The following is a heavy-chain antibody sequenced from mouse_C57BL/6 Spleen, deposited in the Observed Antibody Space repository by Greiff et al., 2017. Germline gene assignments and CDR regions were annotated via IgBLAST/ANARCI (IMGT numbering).Heavy chain of an antibody. CDR3: VRSSSMVYFDD. V-gene: IGHV10-1*01. CDR1: GFSFNTYA. D-gene: IGHD2-2*01. J-gene: IGHJ2*01. CDR2: IRSKSNNYAT. Sequence: DVQLVESGGGLVQPKGSLKLSCAASGFSFNTYAMNWVRQAPGKGLEWVARIRSKSNNYATYYADSVKDRFTISRDDSESMLYLQMNNLKTEDTAMYYCVRSSSMVYFDDWGQGTTLTVSS.